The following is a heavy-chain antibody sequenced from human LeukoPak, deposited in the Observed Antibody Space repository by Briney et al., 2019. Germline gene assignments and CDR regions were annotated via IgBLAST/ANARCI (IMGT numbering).Heavy chain of an antibody. CDR2: ISNDGSRK. D-gene: IGHD3-3*01. CDR3: ARDRAWNYFDY. Sequence: GGSLRLSCAPTGFTFSRHGMHWVRQAPGKGLEWVAIISNDGSRKYYAHSVEGRFTISRDNSKNTLYLQMDSLRAEDTAVYYCARDRAWNYFDYWGQGTLVTVSS. J-gene: IGHJ4*02. CDR1: GFTFSRHG. V-gene: IGHV3-30*03.